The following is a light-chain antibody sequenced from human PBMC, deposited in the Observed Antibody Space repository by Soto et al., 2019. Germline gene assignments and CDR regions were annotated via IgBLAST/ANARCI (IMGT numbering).Light chain of an antibody. J-gene: IGKJ1*01. V-gene: IGKV3-20*01. CDR3: QQYGISPWT. Sequence: EILLTQSPGTLSLSPGERATLSCRASQSVSEKYLAWYQQKPGQAPRLLLSAASSRATGIPDGFTGSGSGTDLTLTISRLEPEDFAGYSGQQYGISPWTFGQGTKVEIE. CDR2: AAS. CDR1: QSVSEKY.